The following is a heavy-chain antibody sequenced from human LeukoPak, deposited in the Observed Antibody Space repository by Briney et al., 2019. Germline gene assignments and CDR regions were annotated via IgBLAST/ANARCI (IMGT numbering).Heavy chain of an antibody. Sequence: PSETLSLTCTVSGGSISSYYWSWIRQPPGKGLEWIGYIYYSGSTNYNPSLKSRVTISVDTSKNQFSLKLSSVTAADTAVYYCARDSPYCSSTNCYFDYWGQGTLVTVSS. J-gene: IGHJ4*02. CDR2: IYYSGST. D-gene: IGHD2-2*01. CDR3: ARDSPYCSSTNCYFDY. CDR1: GGSISSYY. V-gene: IGHV4-59*01.